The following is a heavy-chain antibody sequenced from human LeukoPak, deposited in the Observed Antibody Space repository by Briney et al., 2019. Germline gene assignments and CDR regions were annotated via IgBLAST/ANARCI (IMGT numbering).Heavy chain of an antibody. J-gene: IGHJ4*02. Sequence: GASVKVSCKASGYTFTSYGISWVRQAPGQGLEWMGWISAYNGNTNYAQKLQGSVTMTTDTSTSTAYMELRSLRSDDTAVYYCARDRGVLLWFGEQPSDYWGQGTLVTVSS. D-gene: IGHD3-10*01. CDR2: ISAYNGNT. CDR3: ARDRGVLLWFGEQPSDY. V-gene: IGHV1-18*01. CDR1: GYTFTSYG.